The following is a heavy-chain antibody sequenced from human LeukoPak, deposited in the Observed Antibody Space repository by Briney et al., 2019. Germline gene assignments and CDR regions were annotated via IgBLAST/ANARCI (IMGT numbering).Heavy chain of an antibody. CDR2: IYYSGST. CDR3: ASYSYYYDSSGYFDY. J-gene: IGHJ4*02. V-gene: IGHV4-61*08. CDR1: GGSISSGGYY. D-gene: IGHD3-22*01. Sequence: SETLSLTCTVSGGSISSGGYYWSWIRQPPGKGLEWIGYIYYSGSTNYNPSLKSRVTISVDTSKNQFSLKLSSVTAADTAVYYCASYSYYYDSSGYFDYWGQGTLVTVSS.